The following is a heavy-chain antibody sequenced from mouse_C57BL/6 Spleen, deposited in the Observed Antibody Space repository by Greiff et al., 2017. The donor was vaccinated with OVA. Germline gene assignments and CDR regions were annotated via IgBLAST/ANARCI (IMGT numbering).Heavy chain of an antibody. V-gene: IGHV5-4*01. CDR3: ARENDGYLWYFDV. CDR2: ISDGGSYT. D-gene: IGHD2-3*01. J-gene: IGHJ1*03. CDR1: GFTFSSYA. Sequence: DVMLVESGGGLVKPGGSLKLSCAASGFTFSSYAMSWVRQTPEKRLEWVATISDGGSYTYYPDNVKGRFTISKDNAKNNLYLQMSHLKSEDTAMYYCARENDGYLWYFDVWGTGTTVTVSS.